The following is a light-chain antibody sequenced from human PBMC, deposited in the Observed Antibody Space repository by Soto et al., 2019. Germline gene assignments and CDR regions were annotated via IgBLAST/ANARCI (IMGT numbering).Light chain of an antibody. CDR3: QQYYSYPPLT. J-gene: IGKJ4*01. V-gene: IGKV1-8*01. CDR2: AAS. CDR1: QGISSY. Sequence: AIRMTQSPSSLSASTGDRVTITCRASQGISSYLAWYQQKPGKAPKLLIYAASTLQSGVPSRFSGSGSGTDFTLTISCLQSEDFATYYCQQYYSYPPLTFGAGTKVEIK.